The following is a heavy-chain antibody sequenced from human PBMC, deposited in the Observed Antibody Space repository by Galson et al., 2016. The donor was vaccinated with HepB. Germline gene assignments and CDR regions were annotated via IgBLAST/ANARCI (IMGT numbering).Heavy chain of an antibody. J-gene: IGHJ4*02. CDR1: GFTFNNAW. CDR2: SKSKNDGGAI. CDR3: ATLGFCGTTTCNF. Sequence: SLRLSCAVSGFTFNNAWMNWVRQAPGKGLEWVGRSKSKNDGGAIEYAAPVGGSFTISRDDSRNSVYLQMDSLRADATAVYFCATLGFCGTTTCNFWGEGTLVTVSS. V-gene: IGHV3-15*07. D-gene: IGHD2-2*01.